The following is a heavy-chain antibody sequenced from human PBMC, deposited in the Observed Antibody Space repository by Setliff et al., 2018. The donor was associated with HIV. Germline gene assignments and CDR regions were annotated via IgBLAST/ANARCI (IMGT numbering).Heavy chain of an antibody. CDR3: ARGNDNGQRGGNYYFMDV. CDR1: GASISSYY. J-gene: IGHJ6*03. CDR2: IYYSGDT. V-gene: IGHV4-59*12. D-gene: IGHD4-17*01. Sequence: SETLSLTCTVSGASISSYYWSWIRQPPGKGLEWIGHIYYSGDTNYSPSLKSRVTISMDTSKNQFSLKLTSVTAADTAVYYCARGNDNGQRGGNYYFMDVWDKGTTVTVSS.